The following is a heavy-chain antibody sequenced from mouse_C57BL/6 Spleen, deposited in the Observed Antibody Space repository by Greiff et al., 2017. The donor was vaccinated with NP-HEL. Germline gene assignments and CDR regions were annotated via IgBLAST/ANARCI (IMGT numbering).Heavy chain of an antibody. D-gene: IGHD2-12*01. CDR2: IYPGSGNT. V-gene: IGHV1-76*01. J-gene: IGHJ3*01. Sequence: QVQLQQSGAELVRPGASVKLSCKASGYTFTDYYINWVKQRPGQGLEWIARIYPGSGNTYYNEKFKGKATLTAEKSSSTAYMQLSSLTSEDSAVYFWASDSPWFAYWGQGTLVTVAA. CDR3: ASDSPWFAY. CDR1: GYTFTDYY.